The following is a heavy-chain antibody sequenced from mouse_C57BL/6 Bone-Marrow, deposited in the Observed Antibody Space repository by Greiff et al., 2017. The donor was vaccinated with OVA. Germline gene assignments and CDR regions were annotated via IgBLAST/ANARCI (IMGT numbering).Heavy chain of an antibody. CDR1: GYTFTSYG. CDR3: ARSRRLRRFDY. V-gene: IGHV1-81*01. D-gene: IGHD2-2*01. CDR2: IYPRSGNT. Sequence: QVQLQQSGAELARPGASVKLSCKASGYTFTSYGISWVKQRTGQGLEWIGEIYPRSGNTYYNEKFKGRATLTADKSSSTAYMELRSLTSEDSAVYFCARSRRLRRFDYWGQGTTLTVSS. J-gene: IGHJ2*01.